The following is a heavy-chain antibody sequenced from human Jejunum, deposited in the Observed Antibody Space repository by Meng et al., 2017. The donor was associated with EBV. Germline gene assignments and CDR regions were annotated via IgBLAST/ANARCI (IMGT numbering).Heavy chain of an antibody. Sequence: QLQLQQWGARLLKPSETLSLTFAVYGGSFNYYYWTWIRQPPGKGLEWIGEIIHSGSTNYDPSLKSRVTISVDRSKNQFSLKLTSVTAADTAVYYCARKAVPGTFARPKFDYWGQGTLVTVSS. J-gene: IGHJ4*02. CDR1: GGSFNYYY. CDR3: ARKAVPGTFARPKFDY. D-gene: IGHD6-19*01. V-gene: IGHV4-34*12. CDR2: IIHSGST.